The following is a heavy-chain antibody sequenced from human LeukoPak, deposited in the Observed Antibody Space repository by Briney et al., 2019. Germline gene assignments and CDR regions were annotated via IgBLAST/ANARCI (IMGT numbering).Heavy chain of an antibody. J-gene: IGHJ6*02. CDR2: INSVGSST. V-gene: IGHV3-74*01. CDR3: ARDTNSGYSFCAMDV. D-gene: IGHD2/OR15-2a*01. CDR1: GFTFSNYW. Sequence: RRSLRLSCAASGFTFSNYWMHWIRHVHGKGLVWVSRINSVGSSTSYADSVKGRFTICRDNARNTLYLQMNSLRAEDTAVYYCARDTNSGYSFCAMDVWGQGTTVTVSS.